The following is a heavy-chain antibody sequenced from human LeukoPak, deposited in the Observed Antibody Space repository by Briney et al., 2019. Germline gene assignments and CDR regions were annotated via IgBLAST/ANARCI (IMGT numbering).Heavy chain of an antibody. CDR1: ALTFSDYS. D-gene: IGHD3-22*01. CDR2: ISSNGSTI. J-gene: IGHJ4*02. Sequence: TGGSLRLSCAASALTFSDYSMNWVRQAPGKGLEWISYISSNGSTIYYAASVKGRFTISRDNSKNTLYLQMNSLRAEDTAVYYCVRDDDRPDNGLDYWGQGTLVTVSS. CDR3: VRDDDRPDNGLDY. V-gene: IGHV3-48*01.